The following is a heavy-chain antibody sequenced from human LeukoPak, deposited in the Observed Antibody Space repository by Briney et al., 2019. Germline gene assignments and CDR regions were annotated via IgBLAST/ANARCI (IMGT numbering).Heavy chain of an antibody. Sequence: PGRSLRLSCAASGFTFSSYAMHWVRQAPGKGLEWVAVISYDGSNKYYADSVKGRFTISRDNSKNTLYLQMNSLRAEDTAVYYCARDVIAVAGLFDYWGQGTLVTVSS. V-gene: IGHV3-30-3*01. D-gene: IGHD6-19*01. CDR3: ARDVIAVAGLFDY. CDR2: ISYDGSNK. J-gene: IGHJ4*02. CDR1: GFTFSSYA.